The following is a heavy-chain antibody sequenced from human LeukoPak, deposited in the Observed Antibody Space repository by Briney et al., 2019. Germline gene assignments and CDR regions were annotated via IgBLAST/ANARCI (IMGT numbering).Heavy chain of an antibody. D-gene: IGHD4-11*01. CDR2: FKTKYHQV. V-gene: IGHV3-23*05. CDR3: ARSVPDYTRFDY. J-gene: IGHJ4*02. Sequence: GGSLRLSCAGSGFTLSSYWMSWVRQAPGKGLEWVSTFKTKYHQVYYAESVRGRFTISTDNSRNTVFLQMNSLRADDTALYYCARSVPDYTRFDYWGQGALVTVSS. CDR1: GFTLSSYW.